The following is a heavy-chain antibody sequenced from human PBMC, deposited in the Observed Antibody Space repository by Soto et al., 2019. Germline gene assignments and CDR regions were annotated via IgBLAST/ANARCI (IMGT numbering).Heavy chain of an antibody. J-gene: IGHJ3*01. D-gene: IGHD1-7*01. Sequence: EVHLVESGGGLVKPGGSLRLSCEASGFTFSVYDMIWVRQAPGKGLEWVSSISSSSDFIYYEDSLKGRFTVSRDNAKNSLYLEMNSLRAEDTAVYYCARYLSGNYNPFDFWGQGTLVTVSS. V-gene: IGHV3-21*01. CDR2: ISSSSDFI. CDR3: ARYLSGNYNPFDF. CDR1: GFTFSVYD.